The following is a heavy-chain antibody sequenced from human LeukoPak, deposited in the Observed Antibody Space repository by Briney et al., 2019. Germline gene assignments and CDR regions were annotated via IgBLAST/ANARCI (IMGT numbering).Heavy chain of an antibody. CDR2: IFHPGRI. J-gene: IGHJ3*01. CDR3: VRMGVSYYYDSSTYYPVAFDV. CDR1: GYSISGGYY. D-gene: IGHD3-22*01. V-gene: IGHV4-38-2*01. Sequence: SDTLSLTCGVCGYSISGGYYWGWFRQSPGKGLEWIATIFHPGRIYHNPPLKRRVILSVDTSKNQFSLILTSVTAADTAVYYCVRMGVSYYYDSSTYYPVAFDVWGQGTMVTVSS.